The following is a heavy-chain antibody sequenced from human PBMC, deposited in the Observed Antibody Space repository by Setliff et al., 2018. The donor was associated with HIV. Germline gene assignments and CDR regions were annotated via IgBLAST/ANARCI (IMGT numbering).Heavy chain of an antibody. CDR1: GYTFTGYY. CDR3: ARAAGYSSSWHRYAFEI. D-gene: IGHD6-13*01. CDR2: IDPNSGDT. Sequence: GASVKVSCKASGYTFTGYYLHWVRQAPGQGLEWMGWIDPNSGDTNYEQKFQGRVSMTRDTSISTGYMELSSLRSDDTAVYYCARAAGYSSSWHRYAFEIWGQGTMVT. V-gene: IGHV1-2*02. J-gene: IGHJ3*02.